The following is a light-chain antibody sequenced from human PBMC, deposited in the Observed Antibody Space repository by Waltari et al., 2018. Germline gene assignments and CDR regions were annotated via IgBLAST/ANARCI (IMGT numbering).Light chain of an antibody. CDR3: QQRTLT. V-gene: IGKV3-11*01. CDR1: QSVSSY. Sequence: DIVLTQSQATLSLSPGERVNLTCRASQSVSSYLAWYHQKPGQAPRLLIYDASNRATGIPARFSGSGSGTDFTLTISSLEPEDFAVYYCQQRTLTFGGGTKVEIK. CDR2: DAS. J-gene: IGKJ4*01.